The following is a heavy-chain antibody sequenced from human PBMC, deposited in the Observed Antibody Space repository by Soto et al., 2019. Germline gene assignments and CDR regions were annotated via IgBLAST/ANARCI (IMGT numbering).Heavy chain of an antibody. CDR2: FDPEDGET. D-gene: IGHD4-17*01. J-gene: IGHJ4*02. Sequence: APLKVSCKVSGYTLTELSMHWVRQDPGKGLEWMGGFDPEDGETIYAQKFQGRVTMTEDTSTDTAYMELSSLRSEDTAVYYCAAGHGYGDLTFDYWGQGTRVTVSS. V-gene: IGHV1-24*01. CDR1: GYTLTELS. CDR3: AAGHGYGDLTFDY.